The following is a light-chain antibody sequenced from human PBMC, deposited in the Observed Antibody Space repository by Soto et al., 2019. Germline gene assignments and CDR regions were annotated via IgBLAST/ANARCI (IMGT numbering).Light chain of an antibody. CDR2: DAS. V-gene: IGKV3-20*01. J-gene: IGKJ4*01. CDR3: QQYGSSPLT. CDR1: QSVRNNY. Sequence: EIVLTQSPGTLSLSPGERATVSCRASQSVRNNYLTWYQQKPGQAPSLLLYDASNRAAGSPDRFSGSGSGIDFSLTISRLEPEDFAVDYCQQYGSSPLTFGGGTKVEIK.